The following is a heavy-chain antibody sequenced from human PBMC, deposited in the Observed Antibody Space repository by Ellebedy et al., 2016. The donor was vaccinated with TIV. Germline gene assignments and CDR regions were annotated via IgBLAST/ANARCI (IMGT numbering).Heavy chain of an antibody. Sequence: SETLSLXXTVSGGSISTNDYYWSWIRQHPGKGLEWIGYIYYSGSTYYDPSLESRVSISVDTSKNQFSLKLSSVTAAGTAVYYCARAGLITGNDYWGQGILVTVSS. D-gene: IGHD1-14*01. J-gene: IGHJ4*02. CDR2: IYYSGST. CDR1: GGSISTNDYY. V-gene: IGHV4-31*03. CDR3: ARAGLITGNDY.